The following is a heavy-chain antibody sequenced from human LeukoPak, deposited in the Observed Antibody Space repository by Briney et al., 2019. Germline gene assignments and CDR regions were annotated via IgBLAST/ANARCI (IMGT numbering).Heavy chain of an antibody. D-gene: IGHD1-26*01. CDR1: GYTFTDHY. J-gene: IGHJ4*02. CDR2: IHPNSGDT. CDR3: ARDYSGSYTH. Sequence: GASVKVSCKASGYTFTDHYIHWVRQAPGQGLEWMALIHPNSGDTYYAQKFRGRVTTTRDTSISTAYMELNRLTSDDTAVYYCARDYSGSYTHWAQGTLVTISS. V-gene: IGHV1-2*06.